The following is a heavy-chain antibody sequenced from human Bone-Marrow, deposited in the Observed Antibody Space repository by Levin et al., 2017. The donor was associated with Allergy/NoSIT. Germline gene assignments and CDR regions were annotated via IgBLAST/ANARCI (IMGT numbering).Heavy chain of an antibody. CDR1: GFTVSSNY. Sequence: LSLTCAASGFTVSSNYMAWVRQAPGKGLEWVSVIYSGGSTDYADSVKGRFTISRDNSKNTLYLQMNSLRAEDTAVYYCARKYTYGLDWGQGTLVTVSS. D-gene: IGHD3-10*01. J-gene: IGHJ4*02. V-gene: IGHV3-53*01. CDR3: ARKYTYGLD. CDR2: IYSGGST.